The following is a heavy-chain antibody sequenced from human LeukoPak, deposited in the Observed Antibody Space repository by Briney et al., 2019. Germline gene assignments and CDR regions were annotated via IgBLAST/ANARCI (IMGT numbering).Heavy chain of an antibody. CDR2: ISSSSSYI. V-gene: IGHV3-21*01. D-gene: IGHD6-13*01. Sequence: GGSLRLSCAASGFTFSSYSMNWVRQAPGKGLEWVSSISSSSSYICYADSVKGRFTISRDNAKNSLYLQMNSLRAEDTAVYYCAREAAAVNGFDYWGQGTLVTVSS. CDR1: GFTFSSYS. CDR3: AREAAAVNGFDY. J-gene: IGHJ4*02.